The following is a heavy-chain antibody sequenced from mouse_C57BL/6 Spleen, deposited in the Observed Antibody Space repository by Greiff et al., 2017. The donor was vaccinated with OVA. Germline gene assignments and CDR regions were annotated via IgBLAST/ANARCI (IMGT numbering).Heavy chain of an antibody. J-gene: IGHJ2*01. CDR3: ARRGLRFYFDY. CDR2: IDPSDSYT. V-gene: IGHV1-50*01. CDR1: GYTFTSYW. Sequence: QVQLQQPGAELVKPGASVKLSCKASGYTFTSYWMQWVKQRPGQGLEWIGEIDPSDSYTNYNQKFKGKATLTVDKSSSTAYMQLSSLTSEDSAVYYCARRGLRFYFDYWGQGTTLTVSS. D-gene: IGHD1-1*01.